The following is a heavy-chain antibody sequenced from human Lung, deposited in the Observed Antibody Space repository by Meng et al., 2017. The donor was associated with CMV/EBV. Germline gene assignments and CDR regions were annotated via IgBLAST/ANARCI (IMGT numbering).Heavy chain of an antibody. Sequence: GESLKISCAASGFTFSSYWMSWVRQAPGKGLEWVANIKQDGSEKYYVDSVKGRFTISRDNSKNTLYLQMNSLRAEDTAVYYCARDLEWFGSGGYFGRAVWGQGNXVNV. J-gene: IGHJ6*02. D-gene: IGHD3-10*01. CDR2: IKQDGSEK. CDR1: GFTFSSYW. V-gene: IGHV3-7*01. CDR3: ARDLEWFGSGGYFGRAV.